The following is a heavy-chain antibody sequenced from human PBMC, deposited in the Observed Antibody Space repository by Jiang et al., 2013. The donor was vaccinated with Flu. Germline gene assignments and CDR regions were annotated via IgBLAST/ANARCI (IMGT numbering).Heavy chain of an antibody. D-gene: IGHD5-24*01. Sequence: SGAEVKKPGASVKVSCKASGYTFTSYGISWVRQAPGQGLEWMGWISAYNGNTNYAQKLQGRVTMTTDTSTSTAYMELRSLRSDDTAVYYCARDLNLEEANHNYYYYGMDVWGQGTTVTVSS. CDR3: ARDLNLEEANHNYYYYGMDV. CDR2: ISAYNGNT. V-gene: IGHV1-18*04. J-gene: IGHJ6*02. CDR1: GYTFTSYG.